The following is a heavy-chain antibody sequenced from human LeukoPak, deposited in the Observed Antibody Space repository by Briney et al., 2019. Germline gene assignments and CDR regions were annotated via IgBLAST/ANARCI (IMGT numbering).Heavy chain of an antibody. V-gene: IGHV3-53*01. CDR1: GFTVSSNY. CDR3: ARDPGLMDVPGAFDI. J-gene: IGHJ3*02. Sequence: PGGSLRLSCAASGFTVSSNYMSWVRQAPGKGLEWVSVIYSGGSTYYADSVKGRFTISRDNSKNTLYLQMNSLRAEDTAVYYCARDPGLMDVPGAFDIWGQGTMVTVSS. D-gene: IGHD2-8*01. CDR2: IYSGGST.